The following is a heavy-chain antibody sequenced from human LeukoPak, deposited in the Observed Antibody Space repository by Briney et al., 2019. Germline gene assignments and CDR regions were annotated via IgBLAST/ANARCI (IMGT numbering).Heavy chain of an antibody. Sequence: GGSLRLSCAASGFTFSNAWMSWVRQAPGKGLEWVSAISGSGGSTYYADSVKGRYTISRDNSKNTLYLQMNSLRAEDTAVYYCATTRYYYDSSGYSNFDYWGQGTLVTVSS. CDR3: ATTRYYYDSSGYSNFDY. D-gene: IGHD3-22*01. J-gene: IGHJ4*02. V-gene: IGHV3-23*01. CDR1: GFTFSNAW. CDR2: ISGSGGST.